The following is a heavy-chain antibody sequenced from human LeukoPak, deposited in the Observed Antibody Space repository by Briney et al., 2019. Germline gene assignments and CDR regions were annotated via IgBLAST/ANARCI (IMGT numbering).Heavy chain of an antibody. CDR3: ARDAGHGMDV. Sequence: GGSLRLSCAASGFTFSTCWMTWVRQAPGKGLEWVGNIKQDGSEKYYVDSVKGRFTFSRDNAQNSLYLQMNSLRADDTAVYYCARDAGHGMDVWGKGTTVTVSS. CDR2: IKQDGSEK. V-gene: IGHV3-7*03. J-gene: IGHJ6*04. CDR1: GFTFSTCW.